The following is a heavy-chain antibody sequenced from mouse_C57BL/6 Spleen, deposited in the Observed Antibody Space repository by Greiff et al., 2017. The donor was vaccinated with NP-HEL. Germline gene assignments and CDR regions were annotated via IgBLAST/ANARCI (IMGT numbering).Heavy chain of an antibody. V-gene: IGHV5-6*01. J-gene: IGHJ4*01. CDR2: ISSGGSYT. CDR3: ARRRDYYAMDY. Sequence: EVHLVESGGDLVKPGGSLKLSCAASGFTFSSYGMSWVRQTPDKRLEWVATISSGGSYTYYPDSVKGRFTISRDNAKNTLYLQMSSMKSEATAMYYCARRRDYYAMDYWGQGTSVTVSS. CDR1: GFTFSSYG.